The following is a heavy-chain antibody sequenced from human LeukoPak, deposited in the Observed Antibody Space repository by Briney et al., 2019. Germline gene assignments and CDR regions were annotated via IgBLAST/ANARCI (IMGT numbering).Heavy chain of an antibody. CDR2: ISSRGSTI. J-gene: IGHJ4*02. CDR3: AKDMAGYGDYPYPADY. V-gene: IGHV3-48*03. Sequence: PGGSLRLSCAASGFTFSSYEMNWVRQAPGKGLEWVSYISSRGSTIYYADSVKGRFTISRDNSKNTLYLQMNSLRAEDTAVYYCAKDMAGYGDYPYPADYWGQGTLVTVSS. CDR1: GFTFSSYE. D-gene: IGHD4-17*01.